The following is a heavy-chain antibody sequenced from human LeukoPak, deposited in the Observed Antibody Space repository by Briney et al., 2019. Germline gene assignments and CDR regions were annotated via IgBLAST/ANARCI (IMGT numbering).Heavy chain of an antibody. CDR3: ARDWTDPPDY. CDR2: INTYTGNP. Sequence: GASVKVSCKASGYTFSNYAINWVRQAPGQGLEWMGWINTYTGNPTYAQGFTGRFVLSLDSSVSTAYLQISSLKAEDTAAYYCARDWTDPPDYWGQGTLVTVSS. V-gene: IGHV7-4-1*02. CDR1: GYTFSNYA. D-gene: IGHD3/OR15-3a*01. J-gene: IGHJ4*02.